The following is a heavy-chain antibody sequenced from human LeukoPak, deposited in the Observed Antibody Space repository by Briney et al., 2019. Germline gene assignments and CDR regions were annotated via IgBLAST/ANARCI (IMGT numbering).Heavy chain of an antibody. Sequence: SETLSLTCAVYGGSFSGYYWSWIRQPPGKGLEWIGEINHSGSTSYNPSLKSRVTISVDTSKNQFSLKLTSVTAADTAVYYCATLGEYYDSSGYYYNWGQGTLVTVSS. CDR1: GGSFSGYY. CDR2: INHSGST. V-gene: IGHV4-34*01. CDR3: ATLGEYYDSSGYYYN. D-gene: IGHD3-22*01. J-gene: IGHJ4*02.